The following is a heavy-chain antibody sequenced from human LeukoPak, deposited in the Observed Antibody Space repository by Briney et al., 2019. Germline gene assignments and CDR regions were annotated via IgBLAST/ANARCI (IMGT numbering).Heavy chain of an antibody. Sequence: GGSLRLSCAASGFSFSSYGMTWVRQAPGKGLEWVSAISGAGRSIYYADSVKGRFTISRDNSKNTLYLQMNSLRADDTAVYYCAKRSGGPSPFDYWGQGALVTVSS. V-gene: IGHV3-23*01. CDR3: AKRSGGPSPFDY. J-gene: IGHJ4*02. CDR2: ISGAGRSI. D-gene: IGHD3-3*01. CDR1: GFSFSSYG.